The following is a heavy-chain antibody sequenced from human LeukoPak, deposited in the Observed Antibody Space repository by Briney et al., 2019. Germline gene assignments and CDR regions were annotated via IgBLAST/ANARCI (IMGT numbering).Heavy chain of an antibody. J-gene: IGHJ4*02. CDR1: DFTFSNTW. D-gene: IGHD6-19*01. CDR3: ARDPYSHDSSGFSYFLQY. CDR2: VSYDGDFK. V-gene: IGHV3-30-3*01. Sequence: GGSLRLSCAASDFTFSNTWMNWVRQAPGKGLEWVAVVSYDGDFKLYGDSVKGRFTISRDNSQNMLFLQMNDLRPQDAATYFCARDPYSHDSSGFSYFLQYWGQGTVVTVSS.